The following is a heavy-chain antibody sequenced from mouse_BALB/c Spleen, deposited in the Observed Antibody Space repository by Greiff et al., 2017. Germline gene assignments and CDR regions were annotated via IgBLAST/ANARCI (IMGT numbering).Heavy chain of an antibody. V-gene: IGHV5-17*02. D-gene: IGHD2-1*01. J-gene: IGHJ1*01. CDR3: ERSGGNRYFDV. Sequence: EVQGVESGGGLVQPGGSRKLSCAASGFTFSSFGMHWVRQAPEKGLEWVAYISSGSSTIYYADTVKGRFTISRDNPKNTLFLQMTSLRSEDTAMYDCERSGGNRYFDVWGAGTTVTVSS. CDR2: ISSGSSTI. CDR1: GFTFSSFG.